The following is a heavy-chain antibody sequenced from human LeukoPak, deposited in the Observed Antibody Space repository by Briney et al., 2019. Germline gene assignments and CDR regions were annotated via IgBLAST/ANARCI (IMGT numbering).Heavy chain of an antibody. J-gene: IGHJ5*02. V-gene: IGHV4-4*02. CDR2: IYHSGST. CDR3: ARTYYYGSGSPYNWSDP. Sequence: PSETLSLTCAVSGGSISSSNWWSWVRQPPGKGLEWIGEIYHSGSTNYNPSLKSRVTISVDKSKNQFSLKLSSVTAADTAVYYCARTYYYGSGSPYNWSDPWGQGTLVTVSS. D-gene: IGHD3-10*01. CDR1: GGSISSSNW.